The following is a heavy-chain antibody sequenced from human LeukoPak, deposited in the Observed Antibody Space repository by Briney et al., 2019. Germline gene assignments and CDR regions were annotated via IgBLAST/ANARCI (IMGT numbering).Heavy chain of an antibody. J-gene: IGHJ4*02. CDR2: ISGSGGST. Sequence: GGSLRLSCAASGFTFSSYAMSWVRQAPGKWLEWVSDISGSGGSTYYADSVKGRFTISRDNSKNTLYLQMNSLRAEDTAVYYCARGWYSSGWYYFDYWGQGTLVTVSS. CDR3: ARGWYSSGWYYFDY. V-gene: IGHV3-23*01. CDR1: GFTFSSYA. D-gene: IGHD6-19*01.